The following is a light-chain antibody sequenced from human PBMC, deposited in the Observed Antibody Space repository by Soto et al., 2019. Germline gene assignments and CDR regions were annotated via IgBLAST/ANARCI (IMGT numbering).Light chain of an antibody. CDR3: QQYDDLPIT. CDR1: QDISDF. J-gene: IGKJ5*01. Sequence: DIQMTQSPSSLFASVGDRVTITCQASQDISDFLNWYQQKPGKAPKILIYDASNLQTGVPSRFSGRGSGTHFTFTISSLQPDDSGTYYCQQYDDLPITFGQGTRLAI. CDR2: DAS. V-gene: IGKV1-33*01.